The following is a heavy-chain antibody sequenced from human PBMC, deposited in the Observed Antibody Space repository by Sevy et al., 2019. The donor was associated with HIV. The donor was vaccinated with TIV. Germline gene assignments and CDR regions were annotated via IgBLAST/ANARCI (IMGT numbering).Heavy chain of an antibody. V-gene: IGHV3-43D*03. CDR3: AKDMRETSSWYRVYYYAMDV. CDR1: GFTFDDYA. Sequence: GGSLRLSCAASGFTFDDYAMHWVRQAPGKGLEWVSLISWDGGSTYYADSVKGRFTISRDNSKNSLYLQMNSLRAEDTALYYCAKDMRETSSWYRVYYYAMDVWGQGTTVTVSS. J-gene: IGHJ6*02. CDR2: ISWDGGST. D-gene: IGHD6-13*01.